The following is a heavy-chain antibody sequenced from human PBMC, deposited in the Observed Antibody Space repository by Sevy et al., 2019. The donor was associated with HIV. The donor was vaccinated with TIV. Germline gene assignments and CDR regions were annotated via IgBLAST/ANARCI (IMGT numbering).Heavy chain of an antibody. CDR1: GYTFTGYY. V-gene: IGHV1-2*02. J-gene: IGHJ5*02. CDR2: INPNSGGT. CDR3: ARAGGYCSSTSCNRPWFDP. D-gene: IGHD2-2*02. Sequence: ASVKVSCKASGYTFTGYYMHWVRQAPGQGLEWMGWINPNSGGTNYAQKFQGRVTMTRDTSISTAYMELSRLRSDDTAVYYCARAGGYCSSTSCNRPWFDPWGQGTPVTVSS.